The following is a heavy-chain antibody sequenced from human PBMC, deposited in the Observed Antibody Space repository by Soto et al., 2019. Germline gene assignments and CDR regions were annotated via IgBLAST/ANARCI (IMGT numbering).Heavy chain of an antibody. J-gene: IGHJ3*02. D-gene: IGHD6-13*01. Sequence: ASVKVSCKASGYTFTGYYMHWVRQAPGQGLEWMGWINPNSGGTNYAQKFQGWVTMTRDTSISTAYMELSRLRSDDTAVYYCARVVAAAADAFDIWGEGTMVTVSS. CDR1: GYTFTGYY. V-gene: IGHV1-2*04. CDR3: ARVVAAAADAFDI. CDR2: INPNSGGT.